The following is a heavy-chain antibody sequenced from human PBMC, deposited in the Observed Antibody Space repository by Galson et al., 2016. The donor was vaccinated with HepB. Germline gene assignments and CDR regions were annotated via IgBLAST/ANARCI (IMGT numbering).Heavy chain of an antibody. Sequence: SLRLSCAASGFTFSDYYMSWIRQAPGKGLELVSYISGGSTYTDYADSVKGRFTISRDNAKNSLYLQMNSLRAEDTAVYYCTRGTEYSSGPDHYWGQGTLVTVSS. CDR3: TRGTEYSSGPDHY. CDR2: ISGGSTYT. J-gene: IGHJ4*02. CDR1: GFTFSDYY. D-gene: IGHD6-19*01. V-gene: IGHV3-11*06.